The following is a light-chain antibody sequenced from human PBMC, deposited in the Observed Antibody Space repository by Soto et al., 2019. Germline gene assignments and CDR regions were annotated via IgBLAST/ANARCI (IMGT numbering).Light chain of an antibody. V-gene: IGLV2-23*02. J-gene: IGLJ3*02. Sequence: QSALTQPASVSGSPGQSITISCTGTSSDVGSYNLVSWYQQHPGKAPKLMIYEDTKRPSGVSNRFSGSKSGNTASLTISGLQAEDDVDDYFCSSSASSTFVVFCGGTKVTVL. CDR3: CSSSASSTFVV. CDR2: EDT. CDR1: SSDVGSYNL.